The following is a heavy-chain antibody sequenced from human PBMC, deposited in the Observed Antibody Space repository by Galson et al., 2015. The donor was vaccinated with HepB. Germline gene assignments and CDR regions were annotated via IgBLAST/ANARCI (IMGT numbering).Heavy chain of an antibody. CDR2: ISSSSSTI. CDR1: GFTFSSYS. J-gene: IGHJ4*02. D-gene: IGHD2-21*02. CDR3: ARDEWLYCGGDCFSFDY. Sequence: SLRLSCAASGFTFSSYSMNWVRQAPGKGLEWVSYISSSSSTIYYADSVKGRFTISGDNAKNSLYLQMNSLRDEDTAVYYCARDEWLYCGGDCFSFDYWGQGTLVTVSS. V-gene: IGHV3-48*02.